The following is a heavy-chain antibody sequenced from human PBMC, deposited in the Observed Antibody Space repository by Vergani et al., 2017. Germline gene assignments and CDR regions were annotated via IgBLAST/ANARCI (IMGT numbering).Heavy chain of an antibody. J-gene: IGHJ6*02. D-gene: IGHD5-12*01. V-gene: IGHV4-34*01. Sequence: VQLQQWGAGLLKPSETLSLTCAVYGGSFSGYYWSWIRQPPGKGLEWIGEINHSGSTNYNPSLKSRVTISVDTSKNQFSLKLSSVTAADTAVYYCARGLVATQYYYYYGMDVWGQGTTVTVSS. CDR3: ARGLVATQYYYYYGMDV. CDR2: INHSGST. CDR1: GGSFSGYY.